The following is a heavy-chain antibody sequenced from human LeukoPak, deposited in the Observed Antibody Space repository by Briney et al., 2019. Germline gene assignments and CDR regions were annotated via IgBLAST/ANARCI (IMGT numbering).Heavy chain of an antibody. V-gene: IGHV3-11*01. CDR2: ISPSAGSI. J-gene: IGHJ3*02. D-gene: IGHD5-18*01. CDR1: GFTFNEYY. CDR3: ARTRDTSMADAFDI. Sequence: GGSLRLSCAASGFTFNEYYMSWIRQAPGKGLEWVSYISPSAGSIYYADSVKGRFTLSRDNAKNSLHLQMNSLRAEDTAIYYCARTRDTSMADAFDIWGQGTMVTVSS.